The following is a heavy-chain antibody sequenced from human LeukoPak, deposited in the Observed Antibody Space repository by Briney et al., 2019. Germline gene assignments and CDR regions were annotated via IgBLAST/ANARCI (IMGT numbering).Heavy chain of an antibody. CDR2: ISSSSSYI. CDR1: GFAFSSYS. CDR3: ARDQLLMVVTAHIDAFDI. V-gene: IGHV3-21*01. J-gene: IGHJ3*02. Sequence: PGGSLRLSCAASGFAFSSYSMNWVRQAPGKGLKWVSSISSSSSYIYYADSVKGRFTISRDNAKNSLYLQMNSLRAEDTAVYYCARDQLLMVVTAHIDAFDIWGQGTMVTVSS. D-gene: IGHD2-21*02.